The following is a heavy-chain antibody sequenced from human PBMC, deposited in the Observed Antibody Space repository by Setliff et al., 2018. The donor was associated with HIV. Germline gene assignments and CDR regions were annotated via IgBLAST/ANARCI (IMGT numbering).Heavy chain of an antibody. CDR1: GGSISTGDYY. CDR3: ARGLVVVTDSDYDTNYYYYYYMDV. V-gene: IGHV4-31*03. Sequence: SETLSLTCTVSGGSISTGDYYWAWIRHYPGKGLEWIGYIFYKGSTFYNPSLKSRVSISVLRSTDQFSLKLSSVTAADTAVYYCARGLVVVTDSDYDTNYYYYYYMDVWGKGTTVTVSS. J-gene: IGHJ6*03. CDR2: IFYKGST. D-gene: IGHD5-12*01.